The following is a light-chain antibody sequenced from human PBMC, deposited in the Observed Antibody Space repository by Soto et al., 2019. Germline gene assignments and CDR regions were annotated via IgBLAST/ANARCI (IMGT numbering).Light chain of an antibody. CDR3: SSYASGTIVV. J-gene: IGLJ2*01. Sequence: QSALTQPASVSGSPGQSITISCTGTNSDIGGYNYVSWYRHHPGEAPQLMIYGVTNRPSGVSTRFSGSKSGNTASLTISGLQDEDEADYYCSSYASGTIVVFGGGTKLTVL. CDR2: GVT. V-gene: IGLV2-14*01. CDR1: NSDIGGYNY.